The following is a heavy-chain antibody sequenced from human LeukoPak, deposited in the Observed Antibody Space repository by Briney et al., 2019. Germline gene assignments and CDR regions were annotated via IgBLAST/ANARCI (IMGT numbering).Heavy chain of an antibody. Sequence: PGGSLRLSCAAPGFTFSNAWMSWVRQAPGKGLEWVGRIKSKTDGGTTDYAAPVKGRFTISRDDSKNTLYLQMNSLKTEDTAVYYCTTDQMSPPYYYGSGSPHYFDYWGQGTLVTVSS. D-gene: IGHD3-10*01. CDR3: TTDQMSPPYYYGSGSPHYFDY. V-gene: IGHV3-15*01. CDR2: IKSKTDGGTT. CDR1: GFTFSNAW. J-gene: IGHJ4*02.